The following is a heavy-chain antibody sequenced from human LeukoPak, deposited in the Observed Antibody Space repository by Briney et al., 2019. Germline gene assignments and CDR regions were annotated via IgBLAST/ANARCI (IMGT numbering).Heavy chain of an antibody. CDR2: ISSRGSTI. D-gene: IGHD3-22*01. Sequence: GGSLRLSCAASGFTFSDYYMSWIRRAPGKGLDWVAYISSRGSTIYYAASVKGRFTISRHNAKNSLYLQMNSLRAEDPAVYYCARGRWYYDSSGYTIWGQGTLVTVSS. J-gene: IGHJ4*02. V-gene: IGHV3-11*01. CDR1: GFTFSDYY. CDR3: ARGRWYYDSSGYTI.